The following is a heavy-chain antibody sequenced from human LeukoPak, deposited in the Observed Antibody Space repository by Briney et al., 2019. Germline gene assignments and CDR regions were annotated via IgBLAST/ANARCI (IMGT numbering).Heavy chain of an antibody. Sequence: GESLKISCKGSGYSFTSYWTGWVRQMPGKGLEWMGIIYPGDSDTRYSPSFQGQVTISADKPISTAYLQWSSLKASDTAMYYCARLADGYSSSWCPYYYYMDVWGKGTTVTVSS. CDR2: IYPGDSDT. CDR3: ARLADGYSSSWCPYYYYMDV. D-gene: IGHD6-13*01. CDR1: GYSFTSYW. V-gene: IGHV5-51*01. J-gene: IGHJ6*03.